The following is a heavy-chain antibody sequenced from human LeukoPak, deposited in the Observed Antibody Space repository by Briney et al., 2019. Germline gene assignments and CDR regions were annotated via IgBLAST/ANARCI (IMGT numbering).Heavy chain of an antibody. CDR1: GFTFSNAW. V-gene: IGHV3-15*01. J-gene: IGHJ4*02. D-gene: IGHD1-20*01. Sequence: GGSLRLSCAASGFTFSNAWMSWVRQAPGKGLEWVGRIKSITDGGTIDCAAPVKGRFTISRDDSKDTLYLQMNSLKTEDTAVYYCTMGSNWRDYWGQGTLVTVSS. CDR3: TMGSNWRDY. CDR2: IKSITDGGTI.